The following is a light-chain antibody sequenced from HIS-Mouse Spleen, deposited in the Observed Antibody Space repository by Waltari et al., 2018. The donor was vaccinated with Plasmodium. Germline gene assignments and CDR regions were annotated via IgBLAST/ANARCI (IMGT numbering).Light chain of an antibody. CDR1: QSVSST. Sequence: EIVMTQSPATLSVSPGERATLSCRASQSVSSTLAWSQQKPGQAPRLLIYGASTRATGIAARFSGSGSGTEFTLTISSLQSEYFAVYYCQQYNNWSFTFGPGTKVDIK. V-gene: IGKV3-15*01. J-gene: IGKJ3*01. CDR3: QQYNNWSFT. CDR2: GAS.